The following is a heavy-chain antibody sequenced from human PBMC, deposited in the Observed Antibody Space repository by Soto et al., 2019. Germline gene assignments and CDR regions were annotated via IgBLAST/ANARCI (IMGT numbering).Heavy chain of an antibody. V-gene: IGHV3-30*18. Sequence: QVQLVESGGGVVQPGRSLRLSCAASGFTFSSYGMHWVRQAPGKGLECVAVISYDGSHKYYADSVKGRFTISRDNSKNTLYLQMNSLRAEDTAVYYCAKDRESYTSSSYFFDYWGQGTLVTFSS. CDR2: ISYDGSHK. CDR1: GFTFSSYG. J-gene: IGHJ4*02. CDR3: AKDRESYTSSSYFFDY. D-gene: IGHD6-6*01.